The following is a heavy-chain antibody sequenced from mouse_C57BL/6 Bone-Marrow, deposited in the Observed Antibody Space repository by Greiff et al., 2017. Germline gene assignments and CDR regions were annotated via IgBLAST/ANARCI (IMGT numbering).Heavy chain of an antibody. V-gene: IGHV1-42*01. CDR2: INPSTGGT. Sequence: EVQRVESGPELVKPGASVKISCKASGYSFTGYYMNWVKQSPEKSLEWIGEINPSTGGTTYNQKFKAKATLTVDKSSSTAYMQLKSLTSEDSAVYYCARRTTVVATDYAMDYWGQGTSVTVSS. CDR1: GYSFTGYY. J-gene: IGHJ4*01. D-gene: IGHD1-1*01. CDR3: ARRTTVVATDYAMDY.